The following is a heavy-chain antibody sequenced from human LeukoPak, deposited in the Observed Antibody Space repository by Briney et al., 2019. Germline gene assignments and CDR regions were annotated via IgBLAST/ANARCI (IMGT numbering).Heavy chain of an antibody. V-gene: IGHV4-59*01. CDR3: ARGSPLDFWSESIPRYFDY. CDR2: IYYSGST. J-gene: IGHJ4*02. Sequence: PSETLSLTCTVSGGSISSYYWSWIRQPPGKGLEWIGYIYYSGSTNYNPSLKSRVTISVDTSKNQFSLKLSSVTAADTAVYYCARGSPLDFWSESIPRYFDYWGQGTLVTVSS. D-gene: IGHD3-3*01. CDR1: GGSISSYY.